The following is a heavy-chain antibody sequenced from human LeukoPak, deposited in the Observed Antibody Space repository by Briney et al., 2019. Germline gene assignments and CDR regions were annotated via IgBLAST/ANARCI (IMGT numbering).Heavy chain of an antibody. CDR1: GGSFSGYY. V-gene: IGHV4-34*01. CDR2: INHSGST. Sequence: SETLSLTCAVYGGSFSGYYWSWIRQPPGKGLEWIGEINHSGSTNYNPSLKSRVTISVDTSKNRFSLKLSSVTAADTAVYYCARRARFLPFDYWGQGTLVTVSS. J-gene: IGHJ4*02. CDR3: ARRARFLPFDY. D-gene: IGHD3-3*01.